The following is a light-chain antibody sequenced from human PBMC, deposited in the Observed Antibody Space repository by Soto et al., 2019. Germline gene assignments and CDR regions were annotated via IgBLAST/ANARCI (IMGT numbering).Light chain of an antibody. CDR3: QQYGSSPTWT. CDR1: QSVSSY. V-gene: IGKV3-15*01. Sequence: EIVMTPSPATLSVSPVERATLSCRASQSVSSYLAWYQQKPGQAPRLLIYGASTRATGIPARFSGSGSGTEFTLTISSLQSEDFAIYYCQQYGSSPTWTFGQGTKVDIK. J-gene: IGKJ1*01. CDR2: GAS.